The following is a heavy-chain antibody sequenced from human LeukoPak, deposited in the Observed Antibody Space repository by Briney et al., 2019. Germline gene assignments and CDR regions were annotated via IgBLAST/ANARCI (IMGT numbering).Heavy chain of an antibody. V-gene: IGHV3-11*01. J-gene: IGHJ3*02. CDR2: ISSSGSTI. CDR1: GFTFSDYY. Sequence: GGSLRLSCAASGFTFSDYYMSWIRQAPGKGLEWVSYISSSGSTIYYADSVKGRFTISRDNAKNSLYLQMNSLRAEDTAVYYCAREYYDFWSGYYGGANDAFDIWGQGTMVTVSS. CDR3: AREYYDFWSGYYGGANDAFDI. D-gene: IGHD3-3*01.